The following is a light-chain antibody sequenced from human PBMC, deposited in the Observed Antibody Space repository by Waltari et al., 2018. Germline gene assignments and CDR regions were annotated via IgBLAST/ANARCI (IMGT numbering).Light chain of an antibody. CDR1: SSAVGGSNY. V-gene: IGLV2-11*01. CDR3: CSYAGSYTYVV. J-gene: IGLJ2*01. Sequence: QSALTQPRSVSGSPGQSVTISCTGTSSAVGGSNYVSCYQQHPGKAPKLMIYDVSKRPSGVPDRFAGSKSGNTASLTISGLQAEDEADYYCCSYAGSYTYVVFGGGTKLTVL. CDR2: DVS.